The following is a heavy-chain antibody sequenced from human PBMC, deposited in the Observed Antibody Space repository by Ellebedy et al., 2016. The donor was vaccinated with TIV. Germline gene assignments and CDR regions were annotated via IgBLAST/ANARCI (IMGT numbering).Heavy chain of an antibody. Sequence: SVKVSCXASGGTFSSYAISWVRQAPGQGLEWMGGIIPIFGTANYAQKFQGRVTITADESTSTAYMELSSLRSEDTAVYYCARGTGGSYRLQYFDYWGQGTLVTVSS. CDR2: IIPIFGTA. D-gene: IGHD1-26*01. CDR3: ARGTGGSYRLQYFDY. CDR1: GGTFSSYA. V-gene: IGHV1-69*13. J-gene: IGHJ4*02.